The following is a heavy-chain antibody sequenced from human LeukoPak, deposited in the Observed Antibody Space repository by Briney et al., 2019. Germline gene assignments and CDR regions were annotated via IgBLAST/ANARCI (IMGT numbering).Heavy chain of an antibody. V-gene: IGHV4-59*01. Sequence: ASETLSLTCTVSGFSISSYYWSWIRQAPGKGLEWIGYIYYSGSANYNPSLKSRVTISVDTSKNQFSLKLSSVTAADTAVYYCASVRGVLFDYWGQGTLVTVSS. CDR3: ASVRGVLFDY. CDR1: GFSISSYY. J-gene: IGHJ4*02. CDR2: IYYSGSA. D-gene: IGHD3-10*01.